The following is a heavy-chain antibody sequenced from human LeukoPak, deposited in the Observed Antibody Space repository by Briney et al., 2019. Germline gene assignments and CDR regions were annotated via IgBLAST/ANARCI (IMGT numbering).Heavy chain of an antibody. J-gene: IGHJ4*02. CDR2: IDTDGSFT. D-gene: IGHD1-26*01. CDR3: IRGTVGAPGNDY. V-gene: IGHV3-74*01. CDR1: GFTFSSYA. Sequence: PGGSLRLSCAASGFTFSSYAMSWVRQAPGKGLEWVSRIDTDGSFTSYADSVRGRFTISRDNAKNTLYLPMSSLRAEDTAVYYCIRGTVGAPGNDYWGQGTLVTVSS.